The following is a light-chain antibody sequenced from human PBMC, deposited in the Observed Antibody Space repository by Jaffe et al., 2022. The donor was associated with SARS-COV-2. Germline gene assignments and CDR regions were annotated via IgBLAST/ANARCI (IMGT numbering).Light chain of an antibody. CDR1: SSDFGGYNY. V-gene: IGLV2-14*01. CDR3: SSYTTTNRGV. J-gene: IGLJ1*01. Sequence: QSALTQPASVSGSPGQSITISCTGTSSDFGGYNYVSWYQQHPGKAPKLMIYDVTNRPSGISNRFSGSRSGYTASLTISGLQPEDEADYYCSSYTTTNRGVFGTGTKVTVL. CDR2: DVT.